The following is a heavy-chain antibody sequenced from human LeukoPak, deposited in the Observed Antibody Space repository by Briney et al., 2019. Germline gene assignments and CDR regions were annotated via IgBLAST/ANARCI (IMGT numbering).Heavy chain of an antibody. Sequence: QPGGSLRLSCAASGFTFSNYAMSWVRQAPGKGLEWVSAIRGSGGGTYYADSVKGRFTISRDNAKNSLYLQMNSLRAEDTAVYYCASLRFLGVWGQGTTVTVSS. V-gene: IGHV3-23*01. CDR3: ASLRFLGV. CDR2: IRGSGGGT. J-gene: IGHJ6*02. D-gene: IGHD3-3*01. CDR1: GFTFSNYA.